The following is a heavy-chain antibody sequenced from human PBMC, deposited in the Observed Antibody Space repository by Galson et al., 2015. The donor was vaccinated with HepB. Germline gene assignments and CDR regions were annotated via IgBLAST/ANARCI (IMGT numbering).Heavy chain of an antibody. V-gene: IGHV3-21*01. CDR1: GFTFSSYS. CDR3: ARGAHMMELSLGTTFDY. CDR2: ISSSSSYI. D-gene: IGHD3-16*02. J-gene: IGHJ4*02. Sequence: SLRLSCAASGFTFSSYSMNWVRQAPGKGLEWVSSISSSSSYIYYADSVKGRFTISRDNAKNSLYLQMNSLRAEDTAVYYCARGAHMMELSLGTTFDYWGQGTLVTVSS.